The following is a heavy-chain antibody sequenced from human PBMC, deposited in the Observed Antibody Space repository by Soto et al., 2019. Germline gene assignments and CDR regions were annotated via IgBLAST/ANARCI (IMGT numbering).Heavy chain of an antibody. V-gene: IGHV3-21*06. J-gene: IGHJ4*02. Sequence: GGSMRLSCAASGFTFTRYSMNWVRQAPGKGLEWVSSISSTTNYIYYGDSMKGRFTISRDNAKNSLYLEMNSLRAEDTAVYYCARESEDLTSNFDYWGQGTLVTVPQ. CDR2: ISSTTNYI. CDR3: ARESEDLTSNFDY. CDR1: GFTFTRYS.